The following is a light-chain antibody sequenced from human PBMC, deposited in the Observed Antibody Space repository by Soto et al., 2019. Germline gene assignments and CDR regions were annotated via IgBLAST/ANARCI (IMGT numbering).Light chain of an antibody. CDR2: GAS. J-gene: IGKJ5*01. CDR3: QKYGSSTLIT. Sequence: EVVLTQSPGTLSLSPGERATLSCRASQSVSSSYLAWYQQKPGQAPRLLIYGASSRATCIPDRFSGSGSGTNFTLTISRLETHDFVVDYSQKYGSSTLITVGQVKRLEIK. CDR1: QSVSSSY. V-gene: IGKV3-20*01.